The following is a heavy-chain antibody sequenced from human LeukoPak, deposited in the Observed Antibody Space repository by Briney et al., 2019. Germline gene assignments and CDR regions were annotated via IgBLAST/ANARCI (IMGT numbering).Heavy chain of an antibody. D-gene: IGHD3-10*02. J-gene: IGHJ6*04. V-gene: IGHV3-7*01. CDR3: AELGITMIGGV. Sequence: QTGGSLRLSCAASGFTFSRYWMSWVRQAPGKGLEWVANIKHDGSEKYYVDSMKGRFTISRDNAKKSLYLQMNSLRAEDTAVYYCAELGITMIGGVWGKGTTVTISS. CDR1: GFTFSRYW. CDR2: IKHDGSEK.